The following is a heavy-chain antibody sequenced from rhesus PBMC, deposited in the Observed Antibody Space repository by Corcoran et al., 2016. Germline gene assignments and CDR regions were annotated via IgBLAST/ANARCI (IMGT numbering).Heavy chain of an antibody. CDR1: GYSFTSYW. D-gene: IGHD5-24*01. CDR3: AKGYSGYKTHFDY. J-gene: IGHJ4*01. V-gene: IGHV5-20*02. Sequence: VQLVQSGAEVKRPGESLKISCHTLGYSFTSYWISWLRTLLGKGLEWRGAIDPSDSDTRYSPSFQGQVTISADKSISTAYLQWSSLKASDTATYYCAKGYSGYKTHFDYWGQGVLVTVSS. CDR2: IDPSDSDT.